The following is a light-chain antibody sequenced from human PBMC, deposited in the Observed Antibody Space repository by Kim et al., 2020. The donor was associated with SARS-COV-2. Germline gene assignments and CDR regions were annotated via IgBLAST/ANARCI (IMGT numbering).Light chain of an antibody. J-gene: IGLJ2*01. CDR3: QVWDTGTYHVV. V-gene: IGLV3-21*04. Sequence: APGRAASITGGGTNIGGKSVNWYQQHPGQAPVLVIYYDYSRPSGIPGRFSASNSGNTATLTIGRVEAGDEADYYCQVWDTGTYHVVFGGGTKVTVL. CDR2: YDY. CDR1: NIGGKS.